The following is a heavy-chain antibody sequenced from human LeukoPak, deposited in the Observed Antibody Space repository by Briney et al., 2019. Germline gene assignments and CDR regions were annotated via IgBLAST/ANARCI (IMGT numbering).Heavy chain of an antibody. V-gene: IGHV4-61*01. CDR3: ARGTVEAGNFDY. D-gene: IGHD6-19*01. CDR2: VFYSGKT. Sequence: ASETLSLTCTVSGGSISISSYYWSWIRQSPGKGLEWIGYVFYSGKTDYSPSLRSRVSMSVDTSKNQFSLKVTSVTAADTAVYYCARGTVEAGNFDYWGQGTLVTVSS. J-gene: IGHJ4*02. CDR1: GGSISISSYY.